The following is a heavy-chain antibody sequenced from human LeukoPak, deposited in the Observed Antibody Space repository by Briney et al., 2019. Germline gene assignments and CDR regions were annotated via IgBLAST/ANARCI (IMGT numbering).Heavy chain of an antibody. V-gene: IGHV3-7*01. J-gene: IGHJ4*02. CDR2: IKQDGSQG. CDR1: RFTLSTYW. Sequence: GGSLRLSCAASRFTLSTYWMSWVRQAPGKGWEWVAHIKQDGSQGYYVDSVKGRFTISRDSAKNSLYLQMNSLRAEDTAVYYCARGVPYDSWSGPHYSDYWGQGTLVTVSS. D-gene: IGHD3-3*01. CDR3: ARGVPYDSWSGPHYSDY.